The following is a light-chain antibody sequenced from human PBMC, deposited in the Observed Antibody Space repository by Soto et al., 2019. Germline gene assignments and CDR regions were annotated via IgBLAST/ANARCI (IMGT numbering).Light chain of an antibody. CDR3: CSYAGSYNYV. V-gene: IGLV2-11*01. CDR1: SSDVGGYNY. J-gene: IGLJ1*01. CDR2: DVS. Sequence: QSALTQPRSVSGSPGQSVTISCTGTSSDVGGYNYVSWNQQHPGKAPKLMIYDVSKRPSGVPDRFSGSKSGNTASLTISGLQAEDEADYYCCSYAGSYNYVFGTGTKLTVL.